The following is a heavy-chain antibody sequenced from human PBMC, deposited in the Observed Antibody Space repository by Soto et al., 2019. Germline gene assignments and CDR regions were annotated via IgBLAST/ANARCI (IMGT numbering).Heavy chain of an antibody. CDR1: GYSFTSYW. Sequence: GESLKISCKGSGYSFTSYWIGWVRQMPGKGLEWMGIIYPRDSDTRYRPSFQGQVTISADKSINTAYLHWSSLKASDTAMYYCARSPRLEQRVVSWFDPWGQGTLVTVSS. CDR3: ARSPRLEQRVVSWFDP. V-gene: IGHV5-51*01. CDR2: IYPRDSDT. J-gene: IGHJ5*02. D-gene: IGHD6-13*01.